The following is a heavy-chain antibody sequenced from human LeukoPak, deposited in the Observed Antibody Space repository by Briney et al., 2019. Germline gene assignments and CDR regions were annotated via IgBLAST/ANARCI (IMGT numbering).Heavy chain of an antibody. J-gene: IGHJ5*02. CDR3: ARGSPTYYYDSSGYYCDWFDP. D-gene: IGHD3-22*01. CDR2: INPNSGGT. Sequence: ASVKVSCKASGYTFTGYYMHWVRQAPGQGLEWMGRINPNSGGTNYAQKFQGRVTMTRDTSISTAYMELSRLRSDDTAVYYCARGSPTYYYDSSGYYCDWFDPWGQGTLVTVSS. V-gene: IGHV1-2*06. CDR1: GYTFTGYY.